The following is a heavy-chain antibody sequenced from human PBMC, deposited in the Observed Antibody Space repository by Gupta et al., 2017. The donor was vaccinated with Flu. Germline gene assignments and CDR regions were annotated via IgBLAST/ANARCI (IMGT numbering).Heavy chain of an antibody. D-gene: IGHD2-15*01. CDR3: AKALDTMSWWVFDF. V-gene: IGHV3-23*01. Sequence: RHAPGKWLLWVSTISKGGSSTNFADAVKGRFTISRDNSENTLYLHMSSLRVEDTATYYCAKALDTMSWWVFDFWGQGLLVTVSS. J-gene: IGHJ4*02. CDR2: ISKGGSST.